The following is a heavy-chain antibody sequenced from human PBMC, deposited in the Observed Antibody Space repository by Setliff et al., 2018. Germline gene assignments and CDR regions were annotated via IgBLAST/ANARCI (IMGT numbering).Heavy chain of an antibody. CDR2: IYTSGST. D-gene: IGHD2-2*01. Sequence: SLTCTVSGGSIRSYYWSWIRQPPGKGLEWIGYIYTSGSTNYNPSLKRRVTITLEMSKNQFSLTLSSVTAADTAVYYCARARPATIAGVVPGVADFGIDVWGQGTTVTVSS. CDR3: ARARPATIAGVVPGVADFGIDV. CDR1: GGSIRSYY. J-gene: IGHJ6*02. V-gene: IGHV4-4*08.